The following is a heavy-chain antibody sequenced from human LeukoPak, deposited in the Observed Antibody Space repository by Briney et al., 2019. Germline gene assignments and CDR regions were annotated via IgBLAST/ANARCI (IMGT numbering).Heavy chain of an antibody. D-gene: IGHD7-27*01. CDR3: AKDGAGERNYFDY. J-gene: IGHJ4*02. Sequence: GGSLRLSCVASGFTFSSHAMAWVRQAPGKGLEWVSGISGSGGSTDYADSVKGRFTISRDNSKNTLYLQMNSLRAEDTAVYNCAKDGAGERNYFDYWGQGTLVTVSS. V-gene: IGHV3-23*01. CDR1: GFTFSSHA. CDR2: ISGSGGST.